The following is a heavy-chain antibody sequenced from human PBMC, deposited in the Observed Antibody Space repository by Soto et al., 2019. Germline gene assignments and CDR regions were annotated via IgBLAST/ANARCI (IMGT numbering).Heavy chain of an antibody. Sequence: GGSLRLSCAASGFTFSSYSMNWVRQAPGKGLEWVSSISSSSSYIYYADSVKGRFTISRDNAKNSLYLQMNSLRAEDTAVYYCARDSDARRFKNWFDPWGQGTLVTVSS. J-gene: IGHJ5*02. V-gene: IGHV3-21*01. CDR2: ISSSSSYI. CDR3: ARDSDARRFKNWFDP. CDR1: GFTFSSYS.